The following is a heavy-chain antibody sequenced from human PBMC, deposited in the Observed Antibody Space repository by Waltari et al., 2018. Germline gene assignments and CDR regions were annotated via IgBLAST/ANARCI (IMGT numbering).Heavy chain of an antibody. Sequence: SWVRQAPGKWTGWISYIRHTGDTKQKPSRKIRVTMSVDTSRNDFSLRLSSVTDADTAVYYCALWESGWRAFRFWGQGTLGTVSS. D-gene: IGHD6-19*01. CDR3: ALWESGWRAFRF. CDR2: IRHTGDT. J-gene: IGHJ4*03. V-gene: IGHV4-4*02.